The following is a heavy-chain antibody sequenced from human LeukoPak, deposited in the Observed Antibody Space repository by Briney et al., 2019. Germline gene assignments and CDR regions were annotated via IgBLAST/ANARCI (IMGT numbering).Heavy chain of an antibody. CDR3: ARDKSAGADTGSSFYY. V-gene: IGHV3-7*03. CDR1: GFTFSSYW. CDR2: INHNGNVN. Sequence: GGSLRLSCAASGFTFSSYWMNWARQAPGKGLEWVASINHNGNVNYYVDSVKGRFTFSRDNAKNSLYLQMDSLRAEDTAVYYCARDKSAGADTGSSFYYWGQGALVTVSS. J-gene: IGHJ4*02. D-gene: IGHD3-10*01.